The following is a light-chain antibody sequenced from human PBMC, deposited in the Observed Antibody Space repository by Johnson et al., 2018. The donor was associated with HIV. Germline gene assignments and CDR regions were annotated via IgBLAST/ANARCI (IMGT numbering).Light chain of an antibody. J-gene: IGLJ1*01. CDR2: ENN. V-gene: IGLV1-51*02. CDR1: SSNIGNNY. CDR3: GTWDSSLSAYV. Sequence: QSVLTQPPSVSADPGQKVTISCSGSSSNIGNNYVSWYQQLPGTAPKLLIYENNKRPSGIPDRFSGSKSGTSATLGITGLQTGDEADYYCGTWDSSLSAYVFGTGTKATVL.